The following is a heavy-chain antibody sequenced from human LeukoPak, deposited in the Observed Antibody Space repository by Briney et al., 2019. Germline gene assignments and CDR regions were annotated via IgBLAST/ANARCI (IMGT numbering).Heavy chain of an antibody. CDR1: GFSLSTSGVG. D-gene: IGHD6-13*01. CDR3: AHRSIAAAGPRFDY. J-gene: IGHJ4*02. CDR2: IYWNDDK. Sequence: SGPTLVKPTQTLTRTCTFSGFSLSTSGVGVGWIRQRPGKALEWLALIYWNDDKRYSPSLKSRLTITKDTSKNQVVLTMTNMDPVDTATYYCAHRSIAAAGPRFDYWGQGTLVTVSS. V-gene: IGHV2-5*01.